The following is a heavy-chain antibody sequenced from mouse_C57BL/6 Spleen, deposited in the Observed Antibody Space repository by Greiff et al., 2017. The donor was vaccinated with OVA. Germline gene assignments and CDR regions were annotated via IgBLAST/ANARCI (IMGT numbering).Heavy chain of an antibody. CDR3: ARSLITTVVDWYFDV. Sequence: EVQLVESGPELVKPGASVKISCKASGYSFTDYNMNWVKQSNGKSLEWIGVINPNYGTTSYNQKFKGKATLTVDQSSSTAYMQLNSLTSEDSAVYYCARSLITTVVDWYFDVWGTGTTVTVSS. CDR1: GYSFTDYN. CDR2: INPNYGTT. D-gene: IGHD1-1*01. V-gene: IGHV1-39*01. J-gene: IGHJ1*03.